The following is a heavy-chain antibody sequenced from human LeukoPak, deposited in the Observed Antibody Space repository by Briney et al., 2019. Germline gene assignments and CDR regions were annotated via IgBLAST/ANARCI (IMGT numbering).Heavy chain of an antibody. V-gene: IGHV4-39*07. Sequence: SETLSLTCTVSGVSVTSNNNYWGWLRQPPGKGLEWIGSLYYSGSTNYNPSLKSRVIISADTSKNQFSLKLSSVTAADTAVYFCARSGETKTYYMDVWGKGTTVSVSS. CDR2: LYYSGST. CDR3: ARSGETKTYYMDV. D-gene: IGHD3-10*01. CDR1: GVSVTSNNNY. J-gene: IGHJ6*03.